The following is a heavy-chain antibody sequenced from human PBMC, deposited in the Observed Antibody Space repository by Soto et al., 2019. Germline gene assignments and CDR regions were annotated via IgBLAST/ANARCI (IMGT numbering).Heavy chain of an antibody. CDR3: AKDLYYYDSSGYYFHYYGMDV. CDR2: ISYDGSNK. Sequence: LRLSCAASGFTFSSYGMHWVRQAPGKGLEWVAVISYDGSNKYYADSVKGRFTISRDNSKNTLYLQMNSLRAEDTAVYYCAKDLYYYDSSGYYFHYYGMDVWGQGTTVTVSS. CDR1: GFTFSSYG. D-gene: IGHD3-22*01. V-gene: IGHV3-30*18. J-gene: IGHJ6*02.